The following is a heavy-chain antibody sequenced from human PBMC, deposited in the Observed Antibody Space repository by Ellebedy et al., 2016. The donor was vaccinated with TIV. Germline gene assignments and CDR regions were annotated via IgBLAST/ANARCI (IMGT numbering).Heavy chain of an antibody. CDR1: GFTFGRYG. D-gene: IGHD2-2*01. CDR3: ARPPYQLLSYYFDS. V-gene: IGHV3-33*01. Sequence: GESLKISCAASGFTFGRYGMHWVRQAPGKGLEWVAVIWFDGSKEFYADSVKGRFTISRDDSKNEVFLQMSSLRAEDTAVYYCARPPYQLLSYYFDSWGQGTLVTVSS. CDR2: IWFDGSKE. J-gene: IGHJ4*02.